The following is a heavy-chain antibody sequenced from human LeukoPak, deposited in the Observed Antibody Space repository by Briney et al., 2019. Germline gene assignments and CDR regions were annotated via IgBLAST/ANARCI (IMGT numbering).Heavy chain of an antibody. CDR1: GFTFSSYW. D-gene: IGHD6-19*01. V-gene: IGHV3-7*01. CDR2: IKQDGSEK. Sequence: TGGSLRLSCAASGFTFSSYWMSWVRQAPGKGLEWVANIKQDGSEKYYVDSVKGRFTISRDNAKNSLYLQMNSLRAEDTAVYYCARDLYSSGWFYGMDVWGQGTTVTVSS. CDR3: ARDLYSSGWFYGMDV. J-gene: IGHJ6*02.